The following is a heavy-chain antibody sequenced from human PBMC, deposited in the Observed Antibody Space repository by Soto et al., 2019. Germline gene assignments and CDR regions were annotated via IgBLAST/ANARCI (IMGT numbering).Heavy chain of an antibody. Sequence: SETLSLTCTVSGDSISKTNWWSWVRQPPGKGLEWIGEIHQSGSTNYSPSLKGRVTISVDNSKNQFSLKATSLTAADTAVYYCARARKATYITGGFDSWGQGTLVTVSS. CDR3: ARARKATYITGGFDS. J-gene: IGHJ4*02. V-gene: IGHV4-4*02. CDR2: IHQSGST. CDR1: GDSISKTNW. D-gene: IGHD3-3*01.